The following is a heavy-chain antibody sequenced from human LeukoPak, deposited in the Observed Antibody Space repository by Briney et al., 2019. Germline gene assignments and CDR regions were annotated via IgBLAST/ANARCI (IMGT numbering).Heavy chain of an antibody. J-gene: IGHJ3*02. CDR1: GFTFSSYW. CDR3: ARGDGDTEGCSSTSCYFAFDI. D-gene: IGHD2-2*01. Sequence: AGGSLRLSCAASGFTFSSYWMSWVRQAPGKGLEWVANIKQDGCEKYYVDSVKGRFTISRDNAKNSLYLQMNSLRAEDTAVYYCARGDGDTEGCSSTSCYFAFDIWGQGTMVTVSS. V-gene: IGHV3-7*04. CDR2: IKQDGCEK.